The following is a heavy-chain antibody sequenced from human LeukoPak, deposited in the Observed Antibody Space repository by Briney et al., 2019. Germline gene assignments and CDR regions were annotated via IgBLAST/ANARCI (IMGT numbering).Heavy chain of an antibody. CDR1: GGSISSGDYY. V-gene: IGHV4-30-4*01. D-gene: IGHD2-21*02. J-gene: IGHJ4*02. CDR3: ATAVSGGDSMMVDY. CDR2: IYYSGST. Sequence: PSQTLSLTCTVSGGSISSGDYYWSWIRQPPGKGLEWIGYIYYSGSTYYNPSLKSRVTISVDTSKNQFSLKLSSVTAADTAVYYCATAVSGGDSMMVDYWGQGTLVTVSS.